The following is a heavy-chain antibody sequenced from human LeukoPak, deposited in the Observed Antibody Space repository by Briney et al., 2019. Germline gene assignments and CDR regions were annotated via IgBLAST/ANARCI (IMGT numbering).Heavy chain of an antibody. Sequence: PSETLSLTCTVSGGSISSGSYYWSWIRQPAGKGLEWIGRVHISGRTNYNPSLKSRVTMSVDTSQNQFSLELSSVTTADTAVYYCARGSYGMDVWGQGTTVTVSS. J-gene: IGHJ6*02. CDR1: GGSISSGSYY. V-gene: IGHV4-61*02. CDR3: ARGSYGMDV. CDR2: VHISGRT.